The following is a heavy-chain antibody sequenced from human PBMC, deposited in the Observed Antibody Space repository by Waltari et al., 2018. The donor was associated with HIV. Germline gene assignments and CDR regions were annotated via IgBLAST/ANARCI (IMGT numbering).Heavy chain of an antibody. CDR3: ARDRPRGAALFYYGMDV. V-gene: IGHV3-11*01. CDR1: GFTFSDYY. CDR2: ITGIGNTI. Sequence: QVHLVESGGGLVKPGGSLRLSCAASGFTFSDYYMTWIRQAPGKGLEWVSYITGIGNTIYYGDSVKGRFTISRDNAKNSLFLQMNSLRAEDTAVYYCARDRPRGAALFYYGMDVWGQGTTVTVSS. J-gene: IGHJ6*02. D-gene: IGHD6-13*01.